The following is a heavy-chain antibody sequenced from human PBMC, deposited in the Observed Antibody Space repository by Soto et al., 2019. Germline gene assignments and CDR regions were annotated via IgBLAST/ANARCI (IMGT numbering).Heavy chain of an antibody. J-gene: IGHJ6*02. Sequence: GGSLRLSCAASGFTFSSYGMHWVRQAPGKGLEWVAVIWYDGSNKYYADSVKGRFTISRDNSKNTLYLQMNSLRAEDTAVYYCARDVIAAAGYYYGMDVWGQGTTVTVSS. CDR3: ARDVIAAAGYYYGMDV. CDR2: IWYDGSNK. D-gene: IGHD6-13*01. CDR1: GFTFSSYG. V-gene: IGHV3-33*01.